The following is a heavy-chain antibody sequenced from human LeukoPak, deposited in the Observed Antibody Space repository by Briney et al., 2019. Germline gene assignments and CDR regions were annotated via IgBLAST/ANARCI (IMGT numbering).Heavy chain of an antibody. J-gene: IGHJ4*02. CDR2: IIPIFGTA. Sequence: SMKVSCKASGGTFSSYAISWVRQAPGQGLEWMGGIIPIFGTANYAQKFQGRVTITADESTSTAYMELSSLRSEDTAVYYCARGGEPGIAAAGTPVWGQGTLVTVSS. CDR1: GGTFSSYA. V-gene: IGHV1-69*01. D-gene: IGHD6-13*01. CDR3: ARGGEPGIAAAGTPV.